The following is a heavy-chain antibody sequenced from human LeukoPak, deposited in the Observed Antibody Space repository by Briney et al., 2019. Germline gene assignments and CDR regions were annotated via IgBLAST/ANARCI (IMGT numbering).Heavy chain of an antibody. D-gene: IGHD4-17*01. CDR1: GFTFSSYA. CDR2: ISGSGGST. V-gene: IGHV3-23*01. Sequence: LSGGSLRLSCAASGFTFSSYAMSWVRQAPGKGLEWVSAISGSGGSTYYADSVKGRFTISRDNSKNTLYLQMNSLRAEDSAVYYCAKEPTVTHSHDAFDIWGQGTMVTVSS. J-gene: IGHJ3*02. CDR3: AKEPTVTHSHDAFDI.